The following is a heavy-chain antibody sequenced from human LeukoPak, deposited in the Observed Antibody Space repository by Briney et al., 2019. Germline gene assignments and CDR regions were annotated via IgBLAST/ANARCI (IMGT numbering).Heavy chain of an antibody. CDR2: ISSSSSTI. J-gene: IGHJ4*02. CDR1: GFTFSSYS. CDR3: ARVAPYYYDSSGYYYVPYYFDY. D-gene: IGHD3-22*01. V-gene: IGHV3-48*04. Sequence: PGGSLRLSCAASGFTFSSYSMNWVRQAPGKGLEWVSYISSSSSTIYYADSVKGRFTISRDNAKNSLYLQMNSLRAEDTAVYYCARVAPYYYDSSGYYYVPYYFDYWGQGTLVTVSS.